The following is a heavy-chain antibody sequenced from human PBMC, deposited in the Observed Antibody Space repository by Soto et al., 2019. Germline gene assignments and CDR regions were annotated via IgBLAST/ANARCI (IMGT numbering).Heavy chain of an antibody. V-gene: IGHV3-11*01. J-gene: IGHJ5*02. D-gene: IGHD3-16*01. CDR2: ISGSGRTI. CDR3: ARLTFPWGWLGP. CDR1: GIVFSDY. Sequence: QVQLVESGGGLVKPGGSLRLSCAASGIVFSDYMSWVRQAPGKGLEWLSYISGSGRTIYSADSVKGRFTISRDNATDSLYLQMNSVRTEDTAVDYCARLTFPWGWLGPWGQGTLVTVSS.